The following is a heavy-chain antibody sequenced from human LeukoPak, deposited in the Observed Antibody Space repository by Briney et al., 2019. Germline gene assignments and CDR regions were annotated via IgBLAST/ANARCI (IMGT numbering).Heavy chain of an antibody. CDR1: GYAFSGNN. J-gene: IGHJ4*02. CDR2: VNPNGGRA. Sequence: ASVKLCCKAFGYAFSGNNIHWVRQAPGQGLGWMGWVNPNGGRANYAQKFKGSVTMTRDTSITTAYMKLSRLTSDDTAVYYRARVPESYYYDSSGSYYRLDYWGQGTLVTVSS. CDR3: ARVPESYYYDSSGSYYRLDY. D-gene: IGHD3-22*01. V-gene: IGHV1-2*02.